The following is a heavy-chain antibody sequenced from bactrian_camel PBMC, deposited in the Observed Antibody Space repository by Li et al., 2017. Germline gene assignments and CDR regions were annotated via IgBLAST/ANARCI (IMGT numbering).Heavy chain of an antibody. D-gene: IGHD2*01. Sequence: HVQLVESGGDSVQAGGSLRLSCAASGYTYVRNCVGWFRQAPGKEREGVAAIQSGVGGTYYADSVKGRFTISQDNSKRTAFLQMDNLRPNDTAIYYCTTDEQVCVAVVVGVDLPDGGVWGRGTQVTVS. CDR1: GYTYVRNC. CDR2: IQSGVGGT. J-gene: IGHJ4*01. V-gene: IGHV3S1*01. CDR3: TTDEQVCVAVVVGVDLPDGGV.